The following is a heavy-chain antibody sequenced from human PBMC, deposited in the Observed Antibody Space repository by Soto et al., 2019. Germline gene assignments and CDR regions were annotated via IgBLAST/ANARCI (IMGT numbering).Heavy chain of an antibody. CDR1: GFTFSSFA. V-gene: IGHV3-23*01. CDR3: AGPGYSSLDY. Sequence: GGSLRLSCAASGFTFSSFALSWVRQAPGKGLEWVSAISGSGDGTDYADSVKGRFTISRDNSKNTLYLQMNSLRAEDTAVYYCAGPGYSSLDYWGQGALVTVSS. D-gene: IGHD5-18*01. J-gene: IGHJ4*02. CDR2: ISGSGDGT.